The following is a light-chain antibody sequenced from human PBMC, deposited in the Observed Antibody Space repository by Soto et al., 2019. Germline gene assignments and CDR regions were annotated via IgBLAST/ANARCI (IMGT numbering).Light chain of an antibody. Sequence: ALTQPASVSGSPGQSITISCTGTSSDVGSYNLVSWYQQYPGKAPKLMIYDVTKRPSGVSNRFSGSKSGNTASLTVSGIQAEDEAAYYCCSYAGTHVVFGGGTKLTVL. CDR3: CSYAGTHVV. CDR1: SSDVGSYNL. CDR2: DVT. V-gene: IGLV2-23*02. J-gene: IGLJ2*01.